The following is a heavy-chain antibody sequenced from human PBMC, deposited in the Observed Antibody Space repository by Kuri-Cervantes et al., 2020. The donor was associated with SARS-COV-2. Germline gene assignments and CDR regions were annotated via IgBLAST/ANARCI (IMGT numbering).Heavy chain of an antibody. D-gene: IGHD6-19*01. CDR3: ARAQQWLEPNFDY. J-gene: IGHJ4*02. CDR2: IWYDGSNR. CDR1: GFTFSSYG. Sequence: GGSLRLSCAASGFTFSSYGMHWVRRAPGKGLEWVAVIWYDGSNRYYADSVKGRSTISRDNSKNTLYLQMNSLRAEDTAVYYCARAQQWLEPNFDYWGQGTLVTVSS. V-gene: IGHV3-33*01.